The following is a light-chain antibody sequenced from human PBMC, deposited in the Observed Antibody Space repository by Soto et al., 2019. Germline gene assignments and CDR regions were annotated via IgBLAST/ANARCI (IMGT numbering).Light chain of an antibody. J-gene: IGKJ1*01. Sequence: ETVLTQSPGTLSLSPGERATLSCRASQSVSSSSLAWYQQRPGQAPRLLIYGTSSRATGIPDRFSGSGSGTDFTLTISSLEPEDFAVYYCQQRSNWPPWTFGQGTKVDIK. V-gene: IGKV3D-20*02. CDR2: GTS. CDR3: QQRSNWPPWT. CDR1: QSVSSSS.